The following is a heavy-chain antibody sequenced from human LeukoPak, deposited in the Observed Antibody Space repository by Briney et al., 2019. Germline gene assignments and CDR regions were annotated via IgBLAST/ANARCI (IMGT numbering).Heavy chain of an antibody. CDR3: ARVRLLWFGGAPGGWFDP. CDR2: INHSGST. D-gene: IGHD3-10*01. Sequence: SQTLSLTCGVYGGSFSGYYWSWIRQPPGKGLGWIGEINHSGSTNYNPSLKSRVTISVDTSKNQFSLKLSSVTAADTAVYYCARVRLLWFGGAPGGWFDPWGQGTLVTVSS. J-gene: IGHJ5*02. V-gene: IGHV4-34*01. CDR1: GGSFSGYY.